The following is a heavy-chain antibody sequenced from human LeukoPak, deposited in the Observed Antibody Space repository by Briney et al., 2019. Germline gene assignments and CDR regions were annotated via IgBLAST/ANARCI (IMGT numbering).Heavy chain of an antibody. CDR2: ISGDGNFK. J-gene: IGHJ4*02. D-gene: IGHD6-25*01. Sequence: GSLRLSCAASGFTLNTYWIHWVRQTPQTGLEWVAGISGDGNFKRNADSVRGRLTIFTDNAKSTVSLQVSSLRAEGTAVYYCTATPWGGAAAIFDYWGQGILVTVSS. CDR1: GFTLNTYW. CDR3: TATPWGGAAAIFDY. V-gene: IGHV3-74*01.